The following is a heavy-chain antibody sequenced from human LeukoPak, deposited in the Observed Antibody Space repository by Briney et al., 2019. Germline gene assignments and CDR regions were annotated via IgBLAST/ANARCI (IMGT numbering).Heavy chain of an antibody. CDR1: GFTVSSNY. J-gene: IGHJ4*02. CDR3: ARSYYDILTLKD. V-gene: IGHV3-66*01. Sequence: GGSLRLSCAASGFTVSSNYMSWVRQAPGKGLEWVSVIYSGGSTYYADSVKGRFTISRDNSKNTLYLQMNSLRAEDTAVYYCARSYYDILTLKDWGQGTLVTVSS. D-gene: IGHD3-9*01. CDR2: IYSGGST.